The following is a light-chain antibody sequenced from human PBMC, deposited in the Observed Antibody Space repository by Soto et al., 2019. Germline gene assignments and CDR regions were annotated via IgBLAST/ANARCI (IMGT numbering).Light chain of an antibody. J-gene: IGLJ7*01. Sequence: QTVVTQPPSASGTPGQRVTISCSGSVSNIGSNIVNWYQQFPGTAPKLLIYSNHQRPSGVPDRFSGSKSGTSASLAITGLHSEDEAEYYCAAWDDSLKGAVFGGGTQLTVL. CDR2: SNH. CDR1: VSNIGSNI. V-gene: IGLV1-44*01. CDR3: AAWDDSLKGAV.